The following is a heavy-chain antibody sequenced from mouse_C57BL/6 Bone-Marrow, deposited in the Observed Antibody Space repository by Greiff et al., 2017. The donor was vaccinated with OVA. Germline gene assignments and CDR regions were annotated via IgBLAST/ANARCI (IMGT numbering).Heavy chain of an antibody. J-gene: IGHJ4*01. D-gene: IGHD1-1*01. CDR3: GTHYYGSSYNAMDY. CDR2: INPSTGGT. CDR1: GYSFTGYY. V-gene: IGHV1-42*01. Sequence: VQLKESGPELVKPGASVKISCKASGYSFTGYYMNWVKQSPEKSLEWIGEINPSTGGTTYNQKFKAKATLTVDKSSSTAYMQLKSLTSEDSAVYYCGTHYYGSSYNAMDYWGQGTSVTVSS.